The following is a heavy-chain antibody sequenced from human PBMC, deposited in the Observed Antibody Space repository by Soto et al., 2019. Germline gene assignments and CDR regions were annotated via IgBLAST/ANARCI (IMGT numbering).Heavy chain of an antibody. CDR3: ARVVVVTSQIDY. D-gene: IGHD2-21*02. Sequence: PSDTLSLTCTVSGGSISSGGYYWSWIRQHPGKGLEWIGYIYYSGSTYYNPSLKSRVTISVDTSKNQFSLKLSSVTAADTAVYYCARVVVVTSQIDYWGQGTLVIVSS. V-gene: IGHV4-31*03. J-gene: IGHJ4*02. CDR2: IYYSGST. CDR1: GGSISSGGYY.